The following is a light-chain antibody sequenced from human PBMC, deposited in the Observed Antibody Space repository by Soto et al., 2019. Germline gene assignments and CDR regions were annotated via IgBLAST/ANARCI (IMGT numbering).Light chain of an antibody. CDR1: SSDVGGYNY. V-gene: IGLV2-14*03. CDR2: DVS. Sequence: QSALAQPASVSGSPGQSITISCAGTSSDVGGYNYVSWYQHHPGKASKLMIYDVSNRPSGLSNRFSGSKSGNTASLTISGLQAEDEADYFCSTYTSSSTLVVFGGGTKVTVL. J-gene: IGLJ2*01. CDR3: STYTSSSTLVV.